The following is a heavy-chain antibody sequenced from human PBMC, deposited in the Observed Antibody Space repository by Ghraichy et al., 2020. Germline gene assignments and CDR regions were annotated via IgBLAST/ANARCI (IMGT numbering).Heavy chain of an antibody. CDR1: GYTFTSYG. CDR2: ISAYNGNT. V-gene: IGHV1-18*01. CDR3: ARDYQERDSSSWVGGAFDI. D-gene: IGHD6-13*01. Sequence: ASVKVSCKASGYTFTSYGISWVRQAPGQGLEWMGWISAYNGNTNYAQKLQGRVTMTTDTSTSTAYMELRSLRSDDTAVYYCARDYQERDSSSWVGGAFDIWGQGTMVTVSS. J-gene: IGHJ3*02.